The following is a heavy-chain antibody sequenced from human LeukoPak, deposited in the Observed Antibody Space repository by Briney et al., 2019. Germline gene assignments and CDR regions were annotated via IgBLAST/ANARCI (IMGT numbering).Heavy chain of an antibody. Sequence: PGGSLRLSCAASGFTVSSNYMSWVRQAPGKGLEWVANIKQDGSEKYYVDSVKGRFTISRDNAKNSLYLQMNSLRAEDTAVYYCASEGYDFWHFQHWGQGTLVTVSS. D-gene: IGHD3-3*01. CDR3: ASEGYDFWHFQH. CDR2: IKQDGSEK. CDR1: GFTVSSNY. V-gene: IGHV3-7*01. J-gene: IGHJ1*01.